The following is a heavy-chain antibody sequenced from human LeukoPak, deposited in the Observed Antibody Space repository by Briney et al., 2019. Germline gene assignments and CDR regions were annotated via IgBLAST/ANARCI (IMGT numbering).Heavy chain of an antibody. Sequence: SQTLSLTCAISGDSVSGNSAAWNWIRQSPSKGLEWLGRTYYRSKWYYDYATSVKSRITINPDTSKNQFSLQLTSVTPEDSAVYYCAYGSTFAIWGQGTVVSVPS. CDR2: TYYRSKWYY. V-gene: IGHV6-1*01. CDR1: GDSVSGNSAA. J-gene: IGHJ3*02. CDR3: AYGSTFAI. D-gene: IGHD3-10*01.